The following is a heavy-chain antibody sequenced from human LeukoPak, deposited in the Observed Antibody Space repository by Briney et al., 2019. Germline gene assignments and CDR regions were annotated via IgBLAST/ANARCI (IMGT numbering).Heavy chain of an antibody. J-gene: IGHJ4*02. CDR1: GFTCDDYG. Sequence: GGSLRLXCAASGFTCDDYGMSWVRQAPGKGLEWVSGINWNGGNTGYADSVKGRFTISRDNAKNSLYLQMNSLRVEDTALYYCARAGYSSSWYLAYWGQGTLVTVSS. D-gene: IGHD6-13*01. CDR2: INWNGGNT. CDR3: ARAGYSSSWYLAY. V-gene: IGHV3-20*04.